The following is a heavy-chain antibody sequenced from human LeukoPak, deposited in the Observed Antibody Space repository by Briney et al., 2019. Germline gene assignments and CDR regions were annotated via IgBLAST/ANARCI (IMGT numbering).Heavy chain of an antibody. J-gene: IGHJ3*02. Sequence: GGFLRLSCAASGFTFSSYAMSWVRQAPGKGLEWVSAISGSGGSTYYADSVKGRFTISRDNSKNTLYLQMNSLRAEDTAVYYCARPSSGYYYGAHDAFDIWGQGTMVTVSS. CDR3: ARPSSGYYYGAHDAFDI. D-gene: IGHD3-22*01. V-gene: IGHV3-23*01. CDR2: ISGSGGST. CDR1: GFTFSSYA.